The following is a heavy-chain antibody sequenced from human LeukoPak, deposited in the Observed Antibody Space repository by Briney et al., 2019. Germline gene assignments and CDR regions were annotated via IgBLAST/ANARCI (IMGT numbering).Heavy chain of an antibody. D-gene: IGHD3-22*01. V-gene: IGHV3-21*06. CDR2: ISSSSLYI. Sequence: GGSLRLSCAASGLTFTSYSMNWVRQAPGKGLEWVSSISSSSLYIYYADSVKGRFTISRDNAKNSLYLQMNSLRAEDTAVYYCASSGGIVVPSSRNWFDPWGQGTLVTVSS. CDR3: ASSGGIVVPSSRNWFDP. J-gene: IGHJ5*02. CDR1: GLTFTSYS.